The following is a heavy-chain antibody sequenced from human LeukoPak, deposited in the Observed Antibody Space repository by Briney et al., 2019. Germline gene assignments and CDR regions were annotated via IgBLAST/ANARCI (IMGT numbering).Heavy chain of an antibody. J-gene: IGHJ5*02. Sequence: GGSLRLSCAASGFTFSNYAMSWVRQAPGKGLEWVSSIGGSTGPTYYADSVKGRFTISRDNSKNTLYLQMNSLRAEDTAVYYCAKDRYRSTTSCFAGQFDPWGQGTLVTVSS. V-gene: IGHV3-23*01. CDR2: IGGSTGPT. CDR3: AKDRYRSTTSCFAGQFDP. CDR1: GFTFSNYA. D-gene: IGHD2-2*01.